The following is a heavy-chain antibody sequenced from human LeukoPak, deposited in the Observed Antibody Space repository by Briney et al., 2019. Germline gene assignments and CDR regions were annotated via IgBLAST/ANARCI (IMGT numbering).Heavy chain of an antibody. V-gene: IGHV3-49*03. J-gene: IGHJ4*02. D-gene: IGHD6-19*01. CDR2: ITSKAYGGTT. CDR3: SRDPYSSGWYFDY. Sequence: GGSLRLSCTGSGFTFGNYGLRWFRQAPGKGLEWVGFITSKAYGGTTEDAASVKGRFTISRDDSKSVAYLQMNSLKTEDTAMYYCSRDPYSSGWYFDYWGQGTLVTVSS. CDR1: GFTFGNYG.